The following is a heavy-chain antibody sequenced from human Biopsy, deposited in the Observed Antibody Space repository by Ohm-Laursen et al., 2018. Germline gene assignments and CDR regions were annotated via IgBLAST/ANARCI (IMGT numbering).Heavy chain of an antibody. Sequence: VKVSCKASGGPSSNYAFSWVRQAPGQGLEWVGRIVPILGHLNYAQRFQGRVSITADKSTTYVYMELSSLTSGDTAVYYCAADADGYYTEFDYWGPGTLVTVSS. CDR3: AADADGYYTEFDY. J-gene: IGHJ4*02. CDR1: GGPSSNYA. V-gene: IGHV1-69*10. CDR2: IVPILGHL. D-gene: IGHD3-3*01.